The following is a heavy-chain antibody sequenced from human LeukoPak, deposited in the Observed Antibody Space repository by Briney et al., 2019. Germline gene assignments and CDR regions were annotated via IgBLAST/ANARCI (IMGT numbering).Heavy chain of an antibody. D-gene: IGHD3-22*01. Sequence: GGSLRLSCAASGSTFSSYAMSWVRQAPGKGLEWGSAISGSGGSTYYADSVKGRFTISRDNSKNTLYLQMNSLRAEDTAVYYCAKAGGDYYDSSGYYYSRAFFDYWGQGTLVTVSS. V-gene: IGHV3-23*01. J-gene: IGHJ4*02. CDR3: AKAGGDYYDSSGYYYSRAFFDY. CDR2: ISGSGGST. CDR1: GSTFSSYA.